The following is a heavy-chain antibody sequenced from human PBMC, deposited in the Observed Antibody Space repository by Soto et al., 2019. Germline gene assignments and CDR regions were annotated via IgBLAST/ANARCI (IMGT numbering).Heavy chain of an antibody. CDR2: IWYDGSNK. CDR3: ARGGGPTAVLGY. D-gene: IGHD4-17*01. CDR1: GFTFSSYG. V-gene: IGHV3-33*01. Sequence: QVQLVESGGGVVQPGRSLRLSCAASGFTFSSYGMHWVRQAPGKGLEWVAVIWYDGSNKYYADSVKGRFTISRDNSKNTLYLQMNSLRADDTAVYYCARGGGPTAVLGYWGQGTLVTVSS. J-gene: IGHJ4*02.